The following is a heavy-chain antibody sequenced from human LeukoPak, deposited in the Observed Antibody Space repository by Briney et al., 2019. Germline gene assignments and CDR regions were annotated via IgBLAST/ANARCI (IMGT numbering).Heavy chain of an antibody. CDR2: INQDGTEK. Sequence: GGSLRLSCAASGFTFTTYWMSWVRQLPGKGLEWVANINQDGTEKYYVDSVKGRFTISRDNAKNTLYLQMNSLRAEDTAVYYCARGHYYDSSGGAVDYWGQGTLVTVSS. CDR1: GFTFTTYW. D-gene: IGHD3-22*01. CDR3: ARGHYYDSSGGAVDY. J-gene: IGHJ4*02. V-gene: IGHV3-7*01.